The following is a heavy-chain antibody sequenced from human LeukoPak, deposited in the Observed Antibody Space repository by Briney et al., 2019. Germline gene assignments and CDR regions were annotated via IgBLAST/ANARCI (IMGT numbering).Heavy chain of an antibody. CDR2: MYHSGAN. CDR3: ARWYSSSGSFDY. J-gene: IGHJ4*02. V-gene: IGHV4-38-2*01. Sequence: PSETLSFTFAVSGYSFSRSQYCGWVRQPPGKGLEWIVSMYHSGANYYNPSLKGRVTISVDTSNNQYSLKLTPVTAADTAVYCCARWYSSSGSFDYWGQGTLVTVSS. CDR1: GYSFSRSQY. D-gene: IGHD6-13*01.